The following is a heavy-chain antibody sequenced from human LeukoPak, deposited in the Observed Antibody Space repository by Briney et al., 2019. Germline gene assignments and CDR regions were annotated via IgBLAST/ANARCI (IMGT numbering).Heavy chain of an antibody. V-gene: IGHV3-30-3*01. CDR2: ISYDGSNK. J-gene: IGHJ4*02. D-gene: IGHD6-19*01. Sequence: RLXCAASGFTFSSYAMHWVRQAPXXXXXXVAVISYDGSNKYYADSVKGRFTISRDNSKNTLYLQMNSLRAEDTAVYYCARDRYSSGWHPTPHDYWGQGTLVTVSS. CDR3: ARDRYSSGWHPTPHDY. CDR1: GFTFSSYA.